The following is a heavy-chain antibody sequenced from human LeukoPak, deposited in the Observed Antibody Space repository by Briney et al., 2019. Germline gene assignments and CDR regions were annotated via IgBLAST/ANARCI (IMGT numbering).Heavy chain of an antibody. J-gene: IGHJ4*02. CDR2: INSDGSST. V-gene: IGHV3-74*01. CDR3: ARDIAVAGTLLDY. D-gene: IGHD6-19*01. Sequence: GGSLRLSCAASGFTFSSYWMHWVRQAPGKGLVWVSRINSDGSSTSYADSVKGRFTISRNNAKNTLYLQMNSLRAEDTAVYYCARDIAVAGTLLDYWGQGTLVTVSS. CDR1: GFTFSSYW.